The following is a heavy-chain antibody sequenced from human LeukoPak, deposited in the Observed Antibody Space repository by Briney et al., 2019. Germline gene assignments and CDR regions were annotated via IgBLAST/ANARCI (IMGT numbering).Heavy chain of an antibody. V-gene: IGHV4-39*07. D-gene: IGHD3-10*01. CDR3: AGAGPMVRVFDY. J-gene: IGHJ4*02. CDR1: GGSISSSSYY. CDR2: IYYSGST. Sequence: SEALSLTCTVSGGSISSSSYYWGWIRQPPGKGLEWIGSIYYSGSTYYNPSLKSRVTISVDTSKNQFSLKLSSVTAADTAVYYCAGAGPMVRVFDYWGQGTLVTVSS.